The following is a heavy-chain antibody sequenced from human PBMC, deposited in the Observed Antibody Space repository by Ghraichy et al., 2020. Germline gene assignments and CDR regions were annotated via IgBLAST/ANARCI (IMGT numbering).Heavy chain of an antibody. V-gene: IGHV3-30*18. J-gene: IGHJ6*02. CDR2: ISYDGSNK. CDR3: AKDRQSTVTTDYYYGMDV. Sequence: GESLNISCAASGFTFSSYGMHWVRQAPGKGLEWVAVISYDGSNKYYADSVKGRFTISRDNSKNTLYLQMNSLRAEDTAVYYCAKDRQSTVTTDYYYGMDVWGQGTTVTVSS. D-gene: IGHD4-17*01. CDR1: GFTFSSYG.